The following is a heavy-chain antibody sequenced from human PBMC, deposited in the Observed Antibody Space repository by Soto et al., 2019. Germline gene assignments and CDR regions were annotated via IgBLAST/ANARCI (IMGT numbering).Heavy chain of an antibody. V-gene: IGHV4-61*01. CDR1: GTSVTSYSYY. CDR2: VFTSENT. J-gene: IGHJ4*02. CDR3: TRARITVIAYY. Sequence: QVQLQESGPGLVKPSETLSLTCNVSGTSVTSYSYYWNWIRQTPGKGLEWIGYVFTSENTKYNPSLKRRASMSVDASKNQFSLTLTSVTAADTAVYYCTRARITVIAYYWGPGTLVTVSS. D-gene: IGHD1-20*01.